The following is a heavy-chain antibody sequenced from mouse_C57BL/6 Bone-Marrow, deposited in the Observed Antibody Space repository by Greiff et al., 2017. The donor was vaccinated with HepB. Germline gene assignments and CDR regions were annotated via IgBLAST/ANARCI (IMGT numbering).Heavy chain of an antibody. CDR1: GYTFTSYW. V-gene: IGHV1-59*01. D-gene: IGHD1-3*01. J-gene: IGHJ2*01. Sequence: QVQLQQPGAELVRPGTSVKLSCKASGYTFTSYWMHWVKQRPGQGLEWIGVIDPSDSYTNYNQKSKGKATLTVDTSSSTAYMQLSSLTSEDSAVYYCARRSSYFDYWGQGTTLTVSS. CDR3: ARRSSYFDY. CDR2: IDPSDSYT.